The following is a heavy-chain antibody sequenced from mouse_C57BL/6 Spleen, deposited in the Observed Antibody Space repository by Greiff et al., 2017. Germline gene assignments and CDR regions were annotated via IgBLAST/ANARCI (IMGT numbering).Heavy chain of an antibody. CDR2: INPSSGYT. V-gene: IGHV1-7*01. J-gene: IGHJ2*01. D-gene: IGHD1-1*01. CDR1: GYTFTSYW. Sequence: VKLMESGAELAKPGASVKLSCKASGYTFTSYWMHWVKQRPGQGLEWIGYINPSSGYTKYNQKFKDKATLTADKSSSTAYMQLSSLTYEDSAVYYCARTVITTVVATGYFDYWGQGTTLTVSS. CDR3: ARTVITTVVATGYFDY.